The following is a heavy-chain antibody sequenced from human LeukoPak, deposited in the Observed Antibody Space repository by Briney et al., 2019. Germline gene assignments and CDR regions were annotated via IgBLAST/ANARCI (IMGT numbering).Heavy chain of an antibody. V-gene: IGHV3-11*01. J-gene: IGHJ6*03. D-gene: IGHD3-3*01. CDR2: ISSSGSTI. Sequence: GGSLRLSCAASGFTFSDYYMSWIRQAPGKGLEWVSYISSSGSTIYYADSVKGRFTISRDNAKNSLYLQMNSLRAEDTAVYYCGRAYYDFWSGYSPDYYYYYMDVWGKGTTVTVSS. CDR3: GRAYYDFWSGYSPDYYYYYMDV. CDR1: GFTFSDYY.